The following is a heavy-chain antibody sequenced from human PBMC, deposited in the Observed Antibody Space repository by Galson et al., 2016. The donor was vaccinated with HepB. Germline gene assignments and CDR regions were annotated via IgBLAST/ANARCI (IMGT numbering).Heavy chain of an antibody. J-gene: IGHJ4*02. D-gene: IGHD3-22*01. CDR1: GFTFSDFG. Sequence: SLRLSCAATGFTFSDFGMSWVRQVPGKGLEWVSAISAGGHSPYYTDSVKGRFTISRDNSGNTLFLQMSSLRPEDTAVFYCVRGDPMRTYFDSWGQGTLVTVSS. CDR2: ISAGGHSP. V-gene: IGHV3-23*01. CDR3: VRGDPMRTYFDS.